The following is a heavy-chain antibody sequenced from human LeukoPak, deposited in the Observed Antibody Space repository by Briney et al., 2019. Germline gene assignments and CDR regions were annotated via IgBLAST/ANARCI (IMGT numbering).Heavy chain of an antibody. CDR1: GYTFTTYY. J-gene: IGHJ5*02. CDR3: ATYWKDILTGYYMNWFDP. CDR2: FDPEDGET. V-gene: IGHV1-24*01. Sequence: ASVKVSCKASGYTFTTYYIHWVRQAPGQGLEWMGGFDPEDGETIYAQKFQGRVTMTEDTSTDTAYMELSSLRSEDTAVYYCATYWKDILTGYYMNWFDPWGQGTLVTVSS. D-gene: IGHD3-9*01.